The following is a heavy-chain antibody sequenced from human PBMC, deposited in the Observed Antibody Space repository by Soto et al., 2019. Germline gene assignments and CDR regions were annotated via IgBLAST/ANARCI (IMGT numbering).Heavy chain of an antibody. D-gene: IGHD2-15*01. Sequence: SETLSLTCTVSGGSISSYYWSWIRQPPGKGLEWIGYIYYSGSTNYNPSLKSRVTISVDTSKNQFSLKLSSVTAADTAVYYCERGGIGGPPYDSWGQGTMVTVSS. J-gene: IGHJ4*02. CDR3: ERGGIGGPPYDS. V-gene: IGHV4-59*01. CDR1: GGSISSYY. CDR2: IYYSGST.